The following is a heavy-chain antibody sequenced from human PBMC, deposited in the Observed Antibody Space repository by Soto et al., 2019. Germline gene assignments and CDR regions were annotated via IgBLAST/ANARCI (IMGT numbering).Heavy chain of an antibody. V-gene: IGHV4-39*01. CDR3: AKHWRRGVAGTCYN. Sequence: SETLSLTCTVSGGSISSSSYYWGWIRQPPGKGLEWIGSIFYSGSTYYNPSLKSRVTISVDTSKSQFSLKLTSVTAADTAVYFCAKHWRRGVAGTCYNWGQGTLETASS. D-gene: IGHD1-1*01. CDR1: GGSISSSSYY. J-gene: IGHJ4*02. CDR2: IFYSGST.